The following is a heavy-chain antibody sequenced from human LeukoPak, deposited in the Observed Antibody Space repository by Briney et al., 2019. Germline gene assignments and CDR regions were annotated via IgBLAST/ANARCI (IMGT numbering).Heavy chain of an antibody. Sequence: PGGSLRLSCAASGFTFSSYSMNWVRQAPGKGLEWVSSISSSSSYIYYADSVKGRFTISRDNAKNSLYLQMNSLRAEDTAVYYCAGTTGTTNYYMDVWGKGTTVTVSS. V-gene: IGHV3-21*01. CDR1: GFTFSSYS. CDR3: AGTTGTTNYYMDV. CDR2: ISSSSSYI. D-gene: IGHD1-1*01. J-gene: IGHJ6*03.